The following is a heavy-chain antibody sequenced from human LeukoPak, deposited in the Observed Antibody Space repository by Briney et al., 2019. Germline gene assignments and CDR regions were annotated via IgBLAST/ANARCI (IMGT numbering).Heavy chain of an antibody. J-gene: IGHJ3*02. Sequence: SETLSLTCTVSGGSISSGGYYWSWIRQHPGKGLEWIGYIYYSGSTYYNPSLKSRVTISVGTSKNQFSLKLSSVTAADTAVYYCARDGGDSSGYYRPPHAFDIWGQGTMVTVSS. V-gene: IGHV4-31*03. CDR3: ARDGGDSSGYYRPPHAFDI. D-gene: IGHD3-22*01. CDR2: IYYSGST. CDR1: GGSISSGGYY.